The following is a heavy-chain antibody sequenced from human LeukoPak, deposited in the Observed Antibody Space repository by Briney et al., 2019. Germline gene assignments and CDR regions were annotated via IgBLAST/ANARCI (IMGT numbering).Heavy chain of an antibody. CDR3: ARGGGSYYAPDY. Sequence: GGSLRLSCAASGFTFSSYGMHWVRQAPGKGLEWVAVIYSGGSTYYADSVKGRFTISRDNSKNTLYLQMNSLRAEDTAVYYCARGGGSYYAPDYWGQGTLVTVSS. CDR1: GFTFSSYG. CDR2: IYSGGST. V-gene: IGHV3-53*01. D-gene: IGHD1-26*01. J-gene: IGHJ4*02.